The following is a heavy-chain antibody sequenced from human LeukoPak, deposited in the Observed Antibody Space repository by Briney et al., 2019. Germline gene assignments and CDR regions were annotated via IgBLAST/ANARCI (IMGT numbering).Heavy chain of an antibody. J-gene: IGHJ4*02. CDR1: GGSVSSDY. V-gene: IGHV4-59*08. CDR3: ARHPFSSPFDY. Sequence: SETLSLTCTVSGGSVSSDYWSWIRQLPGKGLEWIGYIYHTGNNDYNPSLKSRATVSLDTSKNQFSLKLTSVTAADTAVYFCARHPFSSPFDYWGQGTLVTVSS. CDR2: IYHTGNN. D-gene: IGHD2/OR15-2a*01.